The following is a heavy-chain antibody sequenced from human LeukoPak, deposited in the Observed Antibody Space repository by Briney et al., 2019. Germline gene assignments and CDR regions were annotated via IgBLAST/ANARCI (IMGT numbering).Heavy chain of an antibody. CDR3: AKALTSGWYLDAFNI. CDR1: GFSISSYA. V-gene: IGHV3-30*04. D-gene: IGHD6-19*01. J-gene: IGHJ3*02. Sequence: GSLRLSCAASGFSISSYAMHWVRQAPGKGLEWVAVISYDGSNKYYADSVKGRFTISRDNSKNTLFLEMNSLRAEDTAVYYCAKALTSGWYLDAFNIWGQGTMVTVSS. CDR2: ISYDGSNK.